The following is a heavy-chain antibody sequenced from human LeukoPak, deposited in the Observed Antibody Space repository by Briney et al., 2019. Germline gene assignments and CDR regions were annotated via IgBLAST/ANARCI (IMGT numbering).Heavy chain of an antibody. CDR3: AKDRAAAGTSGWFDP. Sequence: PGGSLRLSCAASGFTFSSYAMSWVRQAPGKGLEWVSAISGSGGSTYYADSVKGRFTISRDNSKNTLYLQMNSLRAEDTAVYYCAKDRAAAGTSGWFDPWGQGTLVTVSS. J-gene: IGHJ5*02. V-gene: IGHV3-23*01. CDR2: ISGSGGST. CDR1: GFTFSSYA. D-gene: IGHD6-13*01.